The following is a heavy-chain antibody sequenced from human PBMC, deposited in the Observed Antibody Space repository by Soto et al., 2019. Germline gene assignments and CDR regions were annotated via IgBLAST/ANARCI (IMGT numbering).Heavy chain of an antibody. CDR2: VNAGNGYT. V-gene: IGHV1-3*01. Sequence: ASVKVSCKSSGYTFTSSAIHWVRQAPGQSLEWMGWVNAGNGYTKYLQNFQGRVTITSDTSASTAYMELNSLRSEDTAVYYCARHSRITIFEGWFDPWGQGTLVTVSS. CDR1: GYTFTSSA. CDR3: ARHSRITIFEGWFDP. D-gene: IGHD3-3*01. J-gene: IGHJ5*02.